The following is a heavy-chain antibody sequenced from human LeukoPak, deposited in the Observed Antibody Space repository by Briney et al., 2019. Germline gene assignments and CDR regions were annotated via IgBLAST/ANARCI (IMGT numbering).Heavy chain of an antibody. Sequence: PGGSLRLSCVASGFAFNVYDMNWVRQAPGQGLQWVASISGKSTYINYGDSVKGRFTISRDNARNALYLQMDNLKAEDTAVYYCARDRSSGLHYYDYWGHGTLVSVSS. J-gene: IGHJ4*01. CDR3: ARDRSSGLHYYDY. CDR1: GFAFNVYD. V-gene: IGHV3-21*01. CDR2: ISGKSTYI. D-gene: IGHD6-19*01.